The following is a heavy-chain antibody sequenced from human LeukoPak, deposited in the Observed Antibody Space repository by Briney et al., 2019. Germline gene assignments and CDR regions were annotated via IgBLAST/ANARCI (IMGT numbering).Heavy chain of an antibody. CDR2: IYSGDTT. D-gene: IGHD3-10*01. J-gene: IGHJ4*02. V-gene: IGHV3-66*01. Sequence: GGSLRLSCAASGFTVSHNYMSWVRQAPGKGLEWVSVIYSGDTTFYADSVRGKFTISRDNSKNTLYLQMNSLRAEDTAVYYCASILRSSSGYYFDYWGQGTLVTVSS. CDR3: ASILRSSSGYYFDY. CDR1: GFTVSHNY.